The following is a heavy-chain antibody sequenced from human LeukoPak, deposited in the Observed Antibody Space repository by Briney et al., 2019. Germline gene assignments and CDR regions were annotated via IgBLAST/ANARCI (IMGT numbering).Heavy chain of an antibody. V-gene: IGHV4-59*01. D-gene: IGHD2-21*02. J-gene: IGHJ5*02. CDR1: GGSISSYY. CDR3: ARCGGDCFNLWRSGWFDP. Sequence: SETLSLTCTVSGGSISSYYWSWIRQPPGKGLEWIGYIYHSGSTNYNPSLKSRVTISVDTSKNQFSLKLSSVTAADTAVYYCARCGGDCFNLWRSGWFDPWGQGTLVTVSS. CDR2: IYHSGST.